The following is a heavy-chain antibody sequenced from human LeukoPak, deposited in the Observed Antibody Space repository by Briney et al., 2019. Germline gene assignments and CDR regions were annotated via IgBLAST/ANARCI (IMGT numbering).Heavy chain of an antibody. CDR2: IYYSGST. CDR1: GGSISSSSYY. V-gene: IGHV4-39*01. Sequence: PSETLSLTCTVSGGSISSSSYYWGWIRQPPGKGLEWIGSIYYSGSTYYNPSLKSRVTISVDTSKNQFSLKLSSVTAADTAVYYCATLPVLSYYDSSGYPFDYWGQGTLVTVSS. J-gene: IGHJ4*02. D-gene: IGHD3-22*01. CDR3: ATLPVLSYYDSSGYPFDY.